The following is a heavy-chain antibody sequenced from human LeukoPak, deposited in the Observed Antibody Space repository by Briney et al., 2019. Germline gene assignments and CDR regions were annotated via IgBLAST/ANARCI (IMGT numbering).Heavy chain of an antibody. D-gene: IGHD3-22*01. J-gene: IGHJ5*02. CDR1: GGSISSGDYY. V-gene: IGHV4-30-4*08. Sequence: SETLSLTCTVSGGSISSGDYYWSWIRQPPGKGLEWIGYIYYSGSTYYNPSLKSRVTISVDTSKNQFSLKLSSVTAADTAVYYCARDSHYYDSSGYYSDWFDPWGQGTLVTVSS. CDR3: ARDSHYYDSSGYYSDWFDP. CDR2: IYYSGST.